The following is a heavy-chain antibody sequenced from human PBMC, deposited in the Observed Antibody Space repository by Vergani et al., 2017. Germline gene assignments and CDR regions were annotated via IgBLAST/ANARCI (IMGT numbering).Heavy chain of an antibody. V-gene: IGHV3-7*03. Sequence: EVQLVESGGGLVQPGGSLRLSCAASGFTFSSYWMSWVRQAPGKGLEWVANIKQDGSEKYYVDSVKGRFTISRDNAKNSLYLQMNSLRAEDTAVYYCARDHRELIVVETRYYYYYGMDVWGQGTTVTVSS. CDR1: GFTFSSYW. CDR2: IKQDGSEK. J-gene: IGHJ6*02. CDR3: ARDHRELIVVETRYYYYYGMDV. D-gene: IGHD3-22*01.